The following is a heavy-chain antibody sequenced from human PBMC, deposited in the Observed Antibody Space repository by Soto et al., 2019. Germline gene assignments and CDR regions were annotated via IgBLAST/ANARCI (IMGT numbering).Heavy chain of an antibody. Sequence: EVQLLESGGGVVQPGGSLRLSCAGSGFTFSSYAMNWVRQAPGKALEWVSAISGSGGSTYYADSVKGRFTISRDNSKKTLYLQMNSLRAEDTAVYSCAKECGSGGYSSSCCTTRWGQGTLVTVSS. J-gene: IGHJ4*02. V-gene: IGHV3-23*01. CDR3: AKECGSGGYSSSCCTTR. CDR1: GFTFSSYA. D-gene: IGHD6-13*01. CDR2: ISGSGGST.